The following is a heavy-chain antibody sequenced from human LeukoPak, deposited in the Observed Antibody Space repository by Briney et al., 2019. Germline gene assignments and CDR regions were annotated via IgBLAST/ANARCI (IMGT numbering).Heavy chain of an antibody. V-gene: IGHV3-11*03. D-gene: IGHD3-3*01. CDR3: ARSYDTNFDY. CDR2: ISSSSGYT. J-gene: IGHJ4*02. CDR1: GFSYSTYA. Sequence: GGSLRLSCAASGFSYSTYAMSWIRQAPGKGLEWVSYISSSSGYTNYADSVKGRFTISRDNAKNSLYLQMNSLRAEDTAVYYCARSYDTNFDYWGQGTLVTVSS.